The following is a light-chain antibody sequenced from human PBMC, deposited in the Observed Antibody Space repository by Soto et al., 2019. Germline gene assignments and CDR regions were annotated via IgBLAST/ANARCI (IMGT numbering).Light chain of an antibody. CDR1: QSVSSS. CDR3: KQYNNWPPIT. V-gene: IGKV3-15*01. J-gene: IGKJ2*01. CDR2: GAS. Sequence: EIVMTQSPATLSVSPGERATLSCLASQSVSSSLAWYQQKPGQASRLLIYGASTRATGLPARFSGSGSGTEFTLTIRNLQSEDFAVYYCKQYNNWPPITFGQGTNLDIK.